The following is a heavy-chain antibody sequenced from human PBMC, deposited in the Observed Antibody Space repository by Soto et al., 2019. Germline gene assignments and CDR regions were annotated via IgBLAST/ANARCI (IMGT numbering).Heavy chain of an antibody. D-gene: IGHD2-15*01. J-gene: IGHJ6*02. Sequence: QLQLVESGGGVVQPGRSLRLSCAASASTFSNYIMHWVRQAPGKGLEWVAFISYDGSNSNYADFVEGRFTISRDNPKNMLYLQLSSLRPDDTAVYYCAGGDNYYALGVWGQGPTVTVSS. CDR2: ISYDGSNS. CDR1: ASTFSNYI. CDR3: AGGDNYYALGV. V-gene: IGHV3-30*04.